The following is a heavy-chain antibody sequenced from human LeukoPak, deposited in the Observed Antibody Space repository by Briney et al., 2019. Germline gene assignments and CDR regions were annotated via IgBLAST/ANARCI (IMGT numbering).Heavy chain of an antibody. D-gene: IGHD6-19*01. Sequence: PSETLSLTCTVSGGSISDYYWSWIRQSPGKGLEWIGYIYYSGSTNYNPSLKSRVTISVDTSKNQFSLKLSSVTAADTAVYYCARNSGWFYYFDYWGQGTLVTVSS. J-gene: IGHJ4*02. CDR2: IYYSGST. CDR3: ARNSGWFYYFDY. V-gene: IGHV4-59*01. CDR1: GGSISDYY.